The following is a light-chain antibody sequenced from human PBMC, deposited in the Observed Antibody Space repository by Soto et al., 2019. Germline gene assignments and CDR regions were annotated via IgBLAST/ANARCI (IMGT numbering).Light chain of an antibody. CDR3: TSWTTTSTVA. CDR1: SGDVGGYNY. CDR2: EVS. V-gene: IGLV2-14*01. Sequence: QSALTQPASVSGSPGQSITISCTGTSGDVGGYNYVSWYQHHPGKAPKLIIYEVSNRPSGVSNRFSGSKSGNTASLTISGLQAEDETDYYCTSWTTTSTVAFCGGTKLTVL. J-gene: IGLJ2*01.